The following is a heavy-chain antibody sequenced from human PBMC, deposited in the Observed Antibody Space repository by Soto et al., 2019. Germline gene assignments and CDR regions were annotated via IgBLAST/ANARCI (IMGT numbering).Heavy chain of an antibody. D-gene: IGHD5-18*01. CDR2: IIPIFATT. CDR3: ARDAVTHSYRYKWYYGMDV. Sequence: SVKVSCKASGGTFSTSAISWVRQAPGQGLEWMGGIIPIFATTNYAQKFQGRVTITADESTSTAYMELSSLRSEDTAVYYCARDAVTHSYRYKWYYGMDVWGQGTTVTVSS. CDR1: GGTFSTSA. V-gene: IGHV1-69*13. J-gene: IGHJ6*02.